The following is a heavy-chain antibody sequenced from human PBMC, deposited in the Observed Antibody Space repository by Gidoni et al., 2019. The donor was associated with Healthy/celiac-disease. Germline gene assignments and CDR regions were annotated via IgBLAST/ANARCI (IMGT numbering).Heavy chain of an antibody. Sequence: EVQLVESGGGLVQPGGSLRLSCAASGFTFSSYSINWVRQAPGKGLEWVSYISSSSSTIYYADSVKGRFTISRDNAKNSLYLQMNSLRAEDTAVYYCARRQRGDYYGMDVWGQGTTVTVSS. CDR3: ARRQRGDYYGMDV. CDR1: GFTFSSYS. CDR2: ISSSSSTI. J-gene: IGHJ6*02. V-gene: IGHV3-48*01.